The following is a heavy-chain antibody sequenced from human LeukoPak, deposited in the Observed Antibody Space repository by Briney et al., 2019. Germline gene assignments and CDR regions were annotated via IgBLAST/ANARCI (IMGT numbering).Heavy chain of an antibody. V-gene: IGHV4-39*07. J-gene: IGHJ4*02. CDR2: IYSGGRT. D-gene: IGHD1-7*01. CDR3: TREWAGTTVDY. CDR1: GGSISSSSYY. Sequence: SETLSLTCTASGGSISSSSYYWGWIRQPPGKGLEWIGSIYSGGRTYYNPSLNSRVTVSVDRSKNQFSLRLSSATAADTAVYYCTREWAGTTVDYWGQGTLVTVSP.